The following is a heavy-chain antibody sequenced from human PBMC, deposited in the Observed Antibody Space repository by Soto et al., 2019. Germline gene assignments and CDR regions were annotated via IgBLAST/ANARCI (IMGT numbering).Heavy chain of an antibody. Sequence: PSETLSLTCAVSGGSISSANWWTWVRQPPGKGLEWIGEIYHSGSTNYNASLKSRVTISVDKSKNQFSLKLNSVTAADTAVYYCARQPGYYDILTGYSTYYFDYWGQGTPVTVSS. CDR1: GGSISSANW. V-gene: IGHV4-4*02. CDR2: IYHSGST. CDR3: ARQPGYYDILTGYSTYYFDY. J-gene: IGHJ4*02. D-gene: IGHD3-9*01.